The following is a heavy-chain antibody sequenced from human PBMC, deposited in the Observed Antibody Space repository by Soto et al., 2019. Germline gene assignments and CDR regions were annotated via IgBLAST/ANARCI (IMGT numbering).Heavy chain of an antibody. Sequence: ASVKVSCKASGYTFTSYYMHWVRQAPGQGLEWMGIINPSGGSTSYAQKFQGRVTMTRDTSTSTVYVELSSLRSEDTAVYYCARGPRDIVVVVAATSGLDYWGQGTLVTVSS. CDR1: GYTFTSYY. D-gene: IGHD2-15*01. J-gene: IGHJ4*02. CDR3: ARGPRDIVVVVAATSGLDY. CDR2: INPSGGST. V-gene: IGHV1-46*01.